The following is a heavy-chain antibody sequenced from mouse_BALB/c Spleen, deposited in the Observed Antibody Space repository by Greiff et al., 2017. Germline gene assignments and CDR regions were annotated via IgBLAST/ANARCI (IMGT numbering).Heavy chain of an antibody. CDR3: AKGRSYDGDSLDV. CDR1: GFPFSSYT. D-gene: IGHD2-3*01. J-gene: IGHJ1*01. CDR2: IRNGGGST. Sequence: EVKLQESGGGLVQPGGSLKLSCAASGFPFSSYTMSWVRQTPEKRLEWVAYIRNGGGSTYYPDTVKGRFTISRDNAKNTRDLQMSSLQSEDTARYYCAKGRSYDGDSLDVWGAGTTVTVSS. V-gene: IGHV5-12-2*01.